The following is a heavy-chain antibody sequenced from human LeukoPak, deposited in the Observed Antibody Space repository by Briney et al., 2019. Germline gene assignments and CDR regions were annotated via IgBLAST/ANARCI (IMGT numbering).Heavy chain of an antibody. CDR1: GFTFSSYE. D-gene: IGHD3-3*01. Sequence: HPVGSLRLSCAASGFTFSSYEMNWVRQAPGKGLEWVSYISSSGSTIYYADSVKGRFTISRDNAKNSLYLQMNSLRAEDTAVYYCAREFLSSYYYYGMDVWGKGTTVTVSS. J-gene: IGHJ6*04. CDR2: ISSSGSTI. V-gene: IGHV3-48*03. CDR3: AREFLSSYYYYGMDV.